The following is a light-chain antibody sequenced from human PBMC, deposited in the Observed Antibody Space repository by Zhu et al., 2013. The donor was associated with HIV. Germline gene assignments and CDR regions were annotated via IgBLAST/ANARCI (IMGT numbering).Light chain of an antibody. V-gene: IGKV1-5*03. CDR2: KTS. CDR1: HSISAW. Sequence: DIQMTQSPSTLSASIGDRVTITCRASHSISAWLAWYHQTPGKAPKLLIYKTSTLESGVPSRFSGSGSGTVFTLTISSLQPEDFATYFCQQTFGSPWSFGRGTHVE. J-gene: IGKJ4*02. CDR3: QQTFGSPWS.